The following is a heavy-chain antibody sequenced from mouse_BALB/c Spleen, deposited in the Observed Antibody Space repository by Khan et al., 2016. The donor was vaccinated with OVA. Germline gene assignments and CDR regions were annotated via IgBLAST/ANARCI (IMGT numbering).Heavy chain of an antibody. CDR2: ISPGSGDT. CDR3: ARRNYFGYTFAY. D-gene: IGHD1-2*01. V-gene: IGHV1-77*01. Sequence: QVQLKQSGAELARPGASVKLSCKASGYTFTDYYINWVKLRTGQGLEWIGEISPGSGDTYYNERFKGKATLTADKSSSTAYMQLSSLTSEASAVYFCARRNYFGYTFAYWRQGTLVTVSA. J-gene: IGHJ3*01. CDR1: GYTFTDYY.